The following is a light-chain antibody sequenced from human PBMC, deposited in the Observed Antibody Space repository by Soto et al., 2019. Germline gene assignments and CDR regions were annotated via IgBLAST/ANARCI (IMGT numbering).Light chain of an antibody. CDR1: QSSSSY. Sequence: DIQMTQSPSSLSASVGDRVTITCRASQSSSSYLNWYQQKPGKAPKLLIYAASSLQIGVPSRFSGSGSVTDFTLTISSLQPEDFATYYCQQSYSTAPTFGPGTKVDIK. CDR2: AAS. V-gene: IGKV1-39*01. CDR3: QQSYSTAPT. J-gene: IGKJ3*01.